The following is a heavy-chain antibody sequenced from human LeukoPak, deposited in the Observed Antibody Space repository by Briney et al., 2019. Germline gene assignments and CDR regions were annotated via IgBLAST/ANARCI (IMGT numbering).Heavy chain of an antibody. CDR3: ARDSGDYYDSSGYYDSRGDY. V-gene: IGHV4-59*12. CDR1: GGSITDYY. D-gene: IGHD3-22*01. J-gene: IGHJ4*02. CDR2: DYYSGSS. Sequence: SETLSLTCTVSGGSITDYYWGWIRQHPWKGLEWIGYDYYSGSSNYNPSLKSRVTISVDTSKNQFSLKLSSVTAADTAVYYCARDSGDYYDSSGYYDSRGDYWGQGTLVTLSS.